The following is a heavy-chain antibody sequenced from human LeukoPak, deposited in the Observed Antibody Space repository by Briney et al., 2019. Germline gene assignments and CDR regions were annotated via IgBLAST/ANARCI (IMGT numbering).Heavy chain of an antibody. V-gene: IGHV3-49*04. CDR3: TRVSGSYPDNWFDP. J-gene: IGHJ5*02. Sequence: PGGSLRLSCTASGFTFGDYAMSWVRQAPGKGLEWVGFIRSKAYGGTTEYAASVKGRFTISRDDSKSIAYLQMNSLKTEDTAVYYCTRVSGSYPDNWFDPWGQGTLVTVSS. CDR2: IRSKAYGGTT. CDR1: GFTFGDYA. D-gene: IGHD1-26*01.